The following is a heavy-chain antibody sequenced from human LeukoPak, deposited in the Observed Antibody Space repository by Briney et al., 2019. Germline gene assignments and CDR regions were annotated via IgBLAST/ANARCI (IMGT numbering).Heavy chain of an antibody. Sequence: SETLSLTCTVSGGSISSYYWSWIRQPPGKGLEWIGYIYYRGSTNYNPSLKSRVTISVDTSKNQFSLKLSSVTAADTAVYYCARLVVYYGMGVWGQGTTVTVSS. CDR2: IYYRGST. CDR3: ARLVVYYGMGV. D-gene: IGHD2-15*01. J-gene: IGHJ6*02. CDR1: GGSISSYY. V-gene: IGHV4-59*01.